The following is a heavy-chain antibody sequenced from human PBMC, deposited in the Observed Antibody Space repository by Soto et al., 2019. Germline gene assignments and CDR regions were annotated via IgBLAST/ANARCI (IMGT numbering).Heavy chain of an antibody. CDR3: ARRDDDYGTVDY. D-gene: IGHD4-17*01. J-gene: IGHJ4*02. CDR1: GGSISSSSYY. V-gene: IGHV4-39*01. CDR2: IYYSGST. Sequence: PSETLSLTCTFSGGSISSSSYYWGWIRQPPGKGLEWIGSIYYSGSTYYNPSLKSRVTISVDTSKNQFSLKLSSVTAADTAVYYCARRDDDYGTVDYWGQGTLVTVSS.